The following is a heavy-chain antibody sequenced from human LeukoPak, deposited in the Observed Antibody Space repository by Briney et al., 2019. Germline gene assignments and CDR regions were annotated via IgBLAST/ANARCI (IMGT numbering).Heavy chain of an antibody. J-gene: IGHJ5*02. D-gene: IGHD3-10*01. V-gene: IGHV1-18*04. CDR2: ISAYNGNT. CDR1: GYTFTSYY. Sequence: ASVKVSCKASGYTFTSYYMHRVRQAPGQGLEWMGWISAYNGNTNYAQKLQGRVTMTTDTSTSTAYMELRSLRSDDTAVYYCARRGREGWFDPWGQGTLVTVSS. CDR3: ARRGREGWFDP.